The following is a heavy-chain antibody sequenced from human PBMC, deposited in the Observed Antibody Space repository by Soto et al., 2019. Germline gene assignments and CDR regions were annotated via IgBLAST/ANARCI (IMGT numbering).Heavy chain of an antibody. CDR3: ARTDTGGTYFEF. CDR1: GFTFSEYD. Sequence: QVQLVESGGGVVQPGMSLRLSCADSGFTFSEYDMHWVRQAPGKGLEWVALISYLGTKTDDADSVKGRFTISRDNFKKTVSLQMESLIAEDSAVYFCARTDTGGTYFEFWGRGTLVTVSS. V-gene: IGHV3-33*08. J-gene: IGHJ4*02. D-gene: IGHD3-16*01. CDR2: ISYLGTKT.